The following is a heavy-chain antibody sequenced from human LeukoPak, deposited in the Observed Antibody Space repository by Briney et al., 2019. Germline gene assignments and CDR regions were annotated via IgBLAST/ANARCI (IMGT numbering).Heavy chain of an antibody. CDR2: INPNSGGT. D-gene: IGHD6-13*01. CDR3: ARAGERYSGSWYATTLWYYYGMDV. Sequence: GASVKVSCKASGYTFTGYYMHWVRQAPGQGLEWMGWINPNSGGTNYAQKFQGRVTMTRDTSISTAYMELSRLRSDDTAVYYCARAGERYSGSWYATTLWYYYGMDVWGQGTTVTVSS. J-gene: IGHJ6*02. CDR1: GYTFTGYY. V-gene: IGHV1-2*02.